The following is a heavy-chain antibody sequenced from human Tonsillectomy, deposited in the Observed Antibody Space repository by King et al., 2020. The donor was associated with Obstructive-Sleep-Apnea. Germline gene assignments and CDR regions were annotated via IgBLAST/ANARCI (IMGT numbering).Heavy chain of an antibody. V-gene: IGHV1-8*01. J-gene: IGHJ3*02. Sequence: VQLVESGAEVKKPGASVKVSCKASGYTFTSYDINWVRQATGRGLEWMAWMNPNSGSTAYAQTFQGRVTMTRSASNSTAYMDLSSLQSEDTAVYYCARSKGPGAFDICGQGTMVIVSS. CDR1: GYTFTSYD. CDR3: ARSKGPGAFDI. CDR2: MNPNSGST.